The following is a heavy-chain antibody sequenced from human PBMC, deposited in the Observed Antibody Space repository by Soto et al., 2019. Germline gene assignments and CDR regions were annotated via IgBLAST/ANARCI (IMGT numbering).Heavy chain of an antibody. CDR2: IYYSGST. J-gene: IGHJ6*03. CDR1: GGSISSGGYY. Sequence: SETLSLTCTVSGGSISSGGYYWSWIRQHPGKGLEWIGYIYYSGSTYYNPSLKSRVTISVDTSKNQFSLKLSSVTAADTAVYYCAREPRYYDSYMDVWGKGTTVTVS. V-gene: IGHV4-31*03. CDR3: AREPRYYDSYMDV.